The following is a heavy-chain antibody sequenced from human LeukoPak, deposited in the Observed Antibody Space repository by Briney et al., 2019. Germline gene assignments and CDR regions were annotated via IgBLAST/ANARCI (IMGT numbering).Heavy chain of an antibody. CDR1: GFTFSSYA. CDR2: ISYDGRNK. CDR3: ARDGPGYSSGWLSGYAFDI. J-gene: IGHJ3*02. V-gene: IGHV3-30*09. D-gene: IGHD6-19*01. Sequence: PGGSLRLSCAASGFTFSSYAMHWVRQAPGKGLEWVAVISYDGRNKYYADSVKGRFAISTDNSTNTLYLQMNSLRAEDTAVYYCARDGPGYSSGWLSGYAFDICGQGTMVTVSS.